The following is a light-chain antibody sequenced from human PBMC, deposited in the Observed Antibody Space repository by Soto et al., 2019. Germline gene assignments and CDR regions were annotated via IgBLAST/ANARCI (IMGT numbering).Light chain of an antibody. Sequence: QAVVTQPPSASGTPGQGVIISCSGSSSNIGINPVNWYQQLPGTAPKLLIYTNNQRPSGVPDRFSGSKSGTSASLAISGLHSEDEGDYYCAAWDDSLNGVIFGGGTKLTVL. J-gene: IGLJ2*01. V-gene: IGLV1-44*01. CDR2: TNN. CDR1: SSNIGINP. CDR3: AAWDDSLNGVI.